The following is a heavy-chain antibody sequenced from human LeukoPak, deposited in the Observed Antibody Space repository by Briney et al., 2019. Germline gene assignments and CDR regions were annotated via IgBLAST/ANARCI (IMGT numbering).Heavy chain of an antibody. Sequence: PSETLSLTCAVYGGSFSGYYWSWIRQPPGKGLEWIGEINHSGSTNYNPSLKSRVTISVDTSKNQFSLKLSSVTAADTAVYYCARRPGVDTAMGNRWVFDYWGQGTLVTVSS. D-gene: IGHD5-18*01. V-gene: IGHV4-34*01. CDR3: ARRPGVDTAMGNRWVFDY. J-gene: IGHJ4*02. CDR2: INHSGST. CDR1: GGSFSGYY.